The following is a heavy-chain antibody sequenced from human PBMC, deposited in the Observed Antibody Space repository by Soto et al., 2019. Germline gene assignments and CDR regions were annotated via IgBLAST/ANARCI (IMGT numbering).Heavy chain of an antibody. D-gene: IGHD2-2*01. CDR3: AREGVVPAAPYYYYYGMDV. CDR2: ISAYNGNT. CDR1: GYTFTSYG. V-gene: IGHV1-18*01. J-gene: IGHJ6*02. Sequence: ASVKVSCKASGYTFTSYGISWVRQAPGQGLEWMGWISAYNGNTNYAQKLQGRVTMTTDTSTSTAYMELRSLRSDDTAVYYCAREGVVPAAPYYYYYGMDVWGQGTTVTVFS.